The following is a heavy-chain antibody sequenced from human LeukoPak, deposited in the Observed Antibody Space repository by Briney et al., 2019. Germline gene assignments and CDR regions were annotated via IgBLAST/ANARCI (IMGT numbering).Heavy chain of an antibody. J-gene: IGHJ4*02. CDR1: GFTFDDYA. Sequence: GGSLRLSCAASGFTFDDYAMHWVRQAPGKGLEWVSGISWNSGSIGYADSVKGRFTISRENAKNSLSLQMNSLRAEDTAVYYCVRQQTPHGNFDYWGQGTLVTVSS. D-gene: IGHD1-1*01. CDR2: ISWNSGSI. CDR3: VRQQTPHGNFDY. V-gene: IGHV3-9*01.